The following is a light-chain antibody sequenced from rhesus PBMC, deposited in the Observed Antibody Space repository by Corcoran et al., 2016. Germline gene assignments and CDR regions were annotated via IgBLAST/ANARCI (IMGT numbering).Light chain of an antibody. J-gene: IGKJ4*01. CDR2: KAC. V-gene: IGKV1-22*01. CDR1: QGISSW. CDR3: QQYSSRPLT. Sequence: DIQMTQSPSSLSASVGDTVTITCRASQGISSWLAWYQQKTGKAPKLLIYKACSVQSGVPSRFSGSGSGTDFTRTISSLQSEDFATYYCQQYSSRPLTCGGVTKVEIK.